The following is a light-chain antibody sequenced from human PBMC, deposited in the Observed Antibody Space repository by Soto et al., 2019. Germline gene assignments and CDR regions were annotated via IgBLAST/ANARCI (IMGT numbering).Light chain of an antibody. CDR3: QQRSNWLAIT. CDR2: AAS. V-gene: IGKV3D-20*02. Sequence: EIVMTQSPSTLSVSPGERATLSWRASQSVPSKYLAWYQQKPAQAPRLLIYAASSRATGIPDRFSGSGSATDFTPTISSLEPEDFAVYYCQQRSNWLAITFGQGTRLEIK. J-gene: IGKJ5*01. CDR1: QSVPSKY.